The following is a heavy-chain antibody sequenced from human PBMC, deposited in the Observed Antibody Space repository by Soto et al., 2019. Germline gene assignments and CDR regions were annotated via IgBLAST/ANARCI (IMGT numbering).Heavy chain of an antibody. Sequence: SETLSLTCAVYGGSFSGYYWSWLRQPPGKGLEWIGEINQSGSTNYNPSLKSRVTISIDTSKNQFSLKVSSVTAADTAVYYCARGLNYVVYWGQGTLVTAPQ. CDR2: INQSGST. V-gene: IGHV4-34*01. J-gene: IGHJ4*02. CDR1: GGSFSGYY. CDR3: ARGLNYVVY. D-gene: IGHD3-16*01.